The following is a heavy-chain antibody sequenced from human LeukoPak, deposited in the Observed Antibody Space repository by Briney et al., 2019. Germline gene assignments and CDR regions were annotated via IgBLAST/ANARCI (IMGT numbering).Heavy chain of an antibody. CDR3: ARGESNYYDSSGYFLYYFDY. CDR2: IYSGGST. Sequence: SGGSLRLSCAASGFIVSSTYMRWVRQARGKGLEGGSVIYSGGSTYYADSVKGRFTISKDNSKNTLYLQMNSLRAEDTAVYYCARGESNYYDSSGYFLYYFDYWGQGTLVTVSS. J-gene: IGHJ4*02. CDR1: GFIVSSTY. D-gene: IGHD3-22*01. V-gene: IGHV3-66*01.